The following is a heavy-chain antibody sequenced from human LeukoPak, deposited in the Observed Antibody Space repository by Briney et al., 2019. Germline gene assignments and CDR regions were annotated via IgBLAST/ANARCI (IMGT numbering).Heavy chain of an antibody. D-gene: IGHD1-26*01. CDR1: GFTFSSYG. CDR3: AKGILPYYYYGMDV. Sequence: GGSLRLSCAASGFTFSSYGMHWARQAPGKGLEWVAVISYDGSNKYYADSVKGRFTISRDNSKNTLYLQMNSPRAEDTAVYYCAKGILPYYYYGMDVWGKGTTVTVSS. CDR2: ISYDGSNK. J-gene: IGHJ6*04. V-gene: IGHV3-30*18.